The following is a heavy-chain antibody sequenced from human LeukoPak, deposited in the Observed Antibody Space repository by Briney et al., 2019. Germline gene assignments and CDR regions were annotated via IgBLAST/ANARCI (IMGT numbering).Heavy chain of an antibody. D-gene: IGHD6-13*01. CDR1: GYTFTSYY. CDR3: ARAIPAAAGTSYFDY. J-gene: IGHJ4*02. Sequence: ASVKVSCKASGYTFTSYYMHWVRQAPGQGLEWMGIINPSGGSTSYAQKFQGRVTMTRDTSTSTVYMELSSLRSEDTAVYYCARAIPAAAGTSYFDYWGQGTLVTVSS. CDR2: INPSGGST. V-gene: IGHV1-46*01.